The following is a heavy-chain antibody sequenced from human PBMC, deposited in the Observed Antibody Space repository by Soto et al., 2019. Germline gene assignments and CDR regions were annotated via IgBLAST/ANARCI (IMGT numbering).Heavy chain of an antibody. CDR3: AKRTISSAPKYFDN. V-gene: IGHV4-34*01. CDR2: INHSGGT. Sequence: ETLSLTCAVYGGSFSGYYWSWIRQPPGKGLEWIGEINHSGGTNYNPSLKSRVTISVDTSKNQFSLQLNSLRAEDTAIYYCAKRTISSAPKYFDNWGQGTLVTVSS. CDR1: GGSFSGYY. J-gene: IGHJ4*02. D-gene: IGHD3-16*02.